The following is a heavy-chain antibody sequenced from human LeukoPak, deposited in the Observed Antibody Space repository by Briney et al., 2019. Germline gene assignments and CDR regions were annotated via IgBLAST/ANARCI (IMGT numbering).Heavy chain of an antibody. D-gene: IGHD3-22*01. V-gene: IGHV4-34*01. CDR2: INHSGST. J-gene: IGHJ4*02. Sequence: SETLSLTCAVYGGSFSGYYWSWIRQPPGKGLEWIGEINHSGSTNYNPSLKSRVTISVDTSKNQFSLKLSSVTAADTAVYYCWYYYDSSGSTPNDYWGQGTLVTVSS. CDR1: GGSFSGYY. CDR3: WYYYDSSGSTPNDY.